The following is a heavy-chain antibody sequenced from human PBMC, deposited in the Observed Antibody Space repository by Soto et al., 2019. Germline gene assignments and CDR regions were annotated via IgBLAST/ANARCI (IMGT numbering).Heavy chain of an antibody. CDR3: ARVRDSFGLDV. J-gene: IGHJ6*02. Sequence: SETLSLTCTVSGGSITGAYYWNWIRQHPGKGLEWFGCIHYRGSTYYNPSLQSRLTISLDRTNNQFSLNLSSVTAADTAVYYCARVRDSFGLDVWGQGTTVTVSS. V-gene: IGHV4-31*03. D-gene: IGHD2-15*01. CDR2: IHYRGST. CDR1: GGSITGAYY.